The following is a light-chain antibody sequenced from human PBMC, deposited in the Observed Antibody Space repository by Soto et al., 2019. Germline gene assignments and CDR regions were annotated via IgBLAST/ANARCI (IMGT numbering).Light chain of an antibody. J-gene: IGKJ3*01. CDR1: QSLLHSNGYNY. CDR2: LGS. Sequence: DIVMTQSPLSLPVTPGEPASISCRSSQSLLHSNGYNYLDWYLQKPGQSPQLLIYLGSNWASGVPDRFSGSGSGTDFTLKISRVEAEDVGVYYCMQALQTPIFTFGPETKVDIK. V-gene: IGKV2-28*01. CDR3: MQALQTPIFT.